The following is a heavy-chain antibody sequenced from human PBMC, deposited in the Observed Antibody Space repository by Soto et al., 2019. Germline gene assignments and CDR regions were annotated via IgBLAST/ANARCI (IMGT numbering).Heavy chain of an antibody. CDR2: ISGSGGST. Sequence: GGSLRLSCAASGFTFSSYAMSWVRQAPGKGLEWVSAISGSGGSTYYADSVKGRFTISRDNSKNTLYLQMNSLRAEDTAVYYCAKDRIAVAGTINDFDYWGQGTLVTAPQ. CDR3: AKDRIAVAGTINDFDY. D-gene: IGHD6-19*01. V-gene: IGHV3-23*01. J-gene: IGHJ4*02. CDR1: GFTFSSYA.